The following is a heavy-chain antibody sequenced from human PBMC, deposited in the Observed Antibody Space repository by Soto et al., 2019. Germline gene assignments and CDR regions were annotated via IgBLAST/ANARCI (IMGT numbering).Heavy chain of an antibody. D-gene: IGHD3-10*01. CDR1: GYTFSNYG. J-gene: IGHJ6*03. Sequence: QVQLVQSGDEMRKPGASVKVSCQASGYTFSNYGITWVRQAPGQGLEWMGLISAHNGNSKYAQSLQGRLTLTTDTSTSTAYMELRSLRSDDTAVYYCARDWYFYGSGSPNHMDVWGKGTTVSVSS. V-gene: IGHV1-18*01. CDR2: ISAHNGNS. CDR3: ARDWYFYGSGSPNHMDV.